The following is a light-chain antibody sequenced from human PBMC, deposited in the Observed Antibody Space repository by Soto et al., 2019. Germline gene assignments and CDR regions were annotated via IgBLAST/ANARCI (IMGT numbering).Light chain of an antibody. CDR2: VAS. J-gene: IGKJ2*01. CDR1: QRISSW. Sequence: DIQMTQSPSTLSASVGDRVTITCRASQRISSWWAWYQQKPGKAPSLLIYVASSLESGVPSRFRGSGCGTEFTLTISSLQRDDFATYCCRRYNSYSPRYTFGQGTKQEIK. V-gene: IGKV1-5*01. CDR3: RRYNSYSPRYT.